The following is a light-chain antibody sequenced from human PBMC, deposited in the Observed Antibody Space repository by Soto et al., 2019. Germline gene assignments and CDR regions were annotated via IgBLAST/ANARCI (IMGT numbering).Light chain of an antibody. V-gene: IGKV3-15*01. J-gene: IGKJ1*01. CDR2: GAS. CDR3: HEYNTWPWT. CDR1: QGLNRN. Sequence: ETVLTQSPATLSVSPGETATLSCTTSQGLNRNLAWYQQKLGQAPRVLIYGASTRAAGIPASFSGSGSGTEFILTISSLQSEDFAVYYCHEYNTWPWTFGQGTKVEIK.